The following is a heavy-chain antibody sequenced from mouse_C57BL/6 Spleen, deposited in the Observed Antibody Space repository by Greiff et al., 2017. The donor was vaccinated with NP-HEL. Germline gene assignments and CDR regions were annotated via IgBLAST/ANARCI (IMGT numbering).Heavy chain of an antibody. CDR3: ARGDSTVVALYAMDY. CDR1: GYTFTSYW. Sequence: VKLQQPGAELVRPGSSVKLSCKASGYTFTSYWMHWVKQRPIQGLEWIGNIDPSDSETHYNQKFKDKATLTVDKSSSTAYMQLSSLTSEDSAVYYCARGDSTVVALYAMDYWGQGTSVTVSS. J-gene: IGHJ4*01. V-gene: IGHV1-52*01. CDR2: IDPSDSET. D-gene: IGHD1-1*01.